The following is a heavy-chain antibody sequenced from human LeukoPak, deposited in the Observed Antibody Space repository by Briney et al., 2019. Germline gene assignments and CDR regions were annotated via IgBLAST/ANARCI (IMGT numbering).Heavy chain of an antibody. CDR2: INHGGST. D-gene: IGHD1-1*01. CDR1: GGSFSGYY. Sequence: SETLSLTCAVYGGSFSGYYWSWIRQPPGKGLEWIGEINHGGSTNYNPSLKSRVTISVDTSKNQFSLKLSSVTAADTAVYYCAGRRRGYNWFDPWGQGTLVTVSS. CDR3: AGRRRGYNWFDP. J-gene: IGHJ5*02. V-gene: IGHV4-34*01.